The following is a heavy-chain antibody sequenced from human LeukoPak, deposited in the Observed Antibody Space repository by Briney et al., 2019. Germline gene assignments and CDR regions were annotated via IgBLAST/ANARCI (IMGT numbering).Heavy chain of an antibody. CDR3: ARLRRRDGYKIDY. V-gene: IGHV5-51*01. CDR1: GYSFTSYW. Sequence: GESLKISCQGSGYSFTSYWIGWVRQMPGKGLEWMGIIYPADSDTRYSPSFQGQVTISADKSISTAYLQWSSLKASDTAMYYCARLRRRDGYKIDYWGQGTLVTVSS. J-gene: IGHJ4*02. CDR2: IYPADSDT. D-gene: IGHD5-24*01.